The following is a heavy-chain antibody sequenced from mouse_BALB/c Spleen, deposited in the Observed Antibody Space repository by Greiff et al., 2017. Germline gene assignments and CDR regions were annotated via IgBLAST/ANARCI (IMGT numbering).Heavy chain of an antibody. Sequence: EVKLQESGPGLVKPSQSLSLTCTVTGYSITSDYAWNWIRQFPGNKLEWMGYISYSGSTSYNPSLKSRISITRDTSKNQFFLQLNSVTTEDTATYYCARSEGYGNHFDYWGQGTTLTVSS. CDR2: ISYSGST. CDR1: GYSITSDYA. D-gene: IGHD2-10*02. CDR3: ARSEGYGNHFDY. J-gene: IGHJ2*01. V-gene: IGHV3-2*02.